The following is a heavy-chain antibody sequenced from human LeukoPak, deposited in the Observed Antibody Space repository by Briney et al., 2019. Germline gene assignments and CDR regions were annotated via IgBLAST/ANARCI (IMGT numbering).Heavy chain of an antibody. J-gene: IGHJ3*01. D-gene: IGHD7-27*01. Sequence: GALRLSCAASGFTFSSYSMNWVRQAPGKGLEWVSYINSGSSYMYYPDSVKGRFTISGDNAKNSLYLQMDSLRDEDTAVYYCAREDDDWGPNTFDVWGQGTVVTVSS. V-gene: IGHV3-48*02. CDR3: AREDDDWGPNTFDV. CDR1: GFTFSSYS. CDR2: INSGSSYM.